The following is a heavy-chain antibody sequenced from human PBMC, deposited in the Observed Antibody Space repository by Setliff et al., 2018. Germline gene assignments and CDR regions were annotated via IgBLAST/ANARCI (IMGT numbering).Heavy chain of an antibody. J-gene: IGHJ5*02. CDR1: GGSISSSSYY. CDR2: IYYSGST. V-gene: IGHV4-39*01. D-gene: IGHD3-22*01. CDR3: ARQVRITMIVVVITPDLGWFDP. Sequence: PSETLSLTCTVSGGSISSSSYYWGWIRQPPGKGLEWIGSIYYSGSTYYNPSLKSRVTISVDTSKNQFSLKLSSVTAADTAVYYCARQVRITMIVVVITPDLGWFDPWGQGTLVTVSS.